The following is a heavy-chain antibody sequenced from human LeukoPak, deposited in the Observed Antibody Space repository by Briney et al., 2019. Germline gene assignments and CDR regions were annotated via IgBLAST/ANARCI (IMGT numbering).Heavy chain of an antibody. Sequence: ASVKVSCKASGGTFSSYAISWVRQATGQGLEWMGWMNPNSGNTGYAQKFQGRVTMTRNTSISTAYMELSSLRSEDTAVYYCARAHSMVRGVITGYWGQGTLVTVSS. CDR2: MNPNSGNT. V-gene: IGHV1-8*02. CDR3: ARAHSMVRGVITGY. D-gene: IGHD3-10*01. CDR1: GGTFSSYA. J-gene: IGHJ4*02.